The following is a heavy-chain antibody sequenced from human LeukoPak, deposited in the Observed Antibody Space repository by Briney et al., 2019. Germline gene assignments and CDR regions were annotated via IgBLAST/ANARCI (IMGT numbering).Heavy chain of an antibody. CDR2: ISSSSSYI. J-gene: IGHJ1*01. CDR1: GFTFSNYG. CDR3: ARENYDTSGFFLSPEYFQH. V-gene: IGHV3-21*01. D-gene: IGHD3-22*01. Sequence: PGGSLRLSCAASGFTFSNYGMNWVRQAPGKGLEWVSYISSSSSYIYYADSVKGRFTISRDNAKNSLYLQMNSLRAEDTAVYYCARENYDTSGFFLSPEYFQHWGQGTLVTVFS.